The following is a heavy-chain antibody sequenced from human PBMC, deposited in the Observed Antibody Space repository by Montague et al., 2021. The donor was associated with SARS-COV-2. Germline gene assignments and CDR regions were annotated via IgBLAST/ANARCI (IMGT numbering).Heavy chain of an antibody. CDR3: ARGEYSGYDFPSGMDV. J-gene: IGHJ6*02. D-gene: IGHD5-12*01. Sequence: SLRLSCAASGFTFSSYWMHWVRQAPGKGLVWVSRINSDGSNTSYADSVKGRFTISRDNAKSTLYLQMNSLRAEDTAVYYCARGEYSGYDFPSGMDVWGQGTTVTVSS. V-gene: IGHV3-74*01. CDR2: INSDGSNT. CDR1: GFTFSSYW.